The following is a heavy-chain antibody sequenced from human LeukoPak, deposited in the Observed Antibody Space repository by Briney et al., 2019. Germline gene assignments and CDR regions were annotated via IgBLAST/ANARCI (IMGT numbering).Heavy chain of an antibody. D-gene: IGHD1-26*01. V-gene: IGHV3-30-3*01. CDR2: ISYDGSNK. CDR1: GFTFSSYA. CDR3: ARDADSGSFDY. Sequence: GGSLRLSCAASGFTFSSYAMHWVRQAPGKGLEWVAVISYDGSNKYYADSVKGRFTTSRDNSKNTLYLQMNSLRAEDTAVYYCARDADSGSFDYWGQGTLVTVSS. J-gene: IGHJ4*02.